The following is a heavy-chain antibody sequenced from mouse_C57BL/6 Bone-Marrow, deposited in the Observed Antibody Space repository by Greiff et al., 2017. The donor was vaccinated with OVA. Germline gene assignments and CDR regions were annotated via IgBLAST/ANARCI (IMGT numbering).Heavy chain of an antibody. CDR2: IYPGSGST. Sequence: QVQLKQSGAELVKPGASVKMSCKASGYTFTSYWITWVKQRPGQGLEWIGDIYPGSGSTNYNEKFKSKATLTVDTSSSTAYMQLSSLTSEDSAVYYCARSRWLLQGRDYWGQGTSVTVSS. CDR3: ARSRWLLQGRDY. V-gene: IGHV1-55*01. CDR1: GYTFTSYW. J-gene: IGHJ4*01. D-gene: IGHD2-3*01.